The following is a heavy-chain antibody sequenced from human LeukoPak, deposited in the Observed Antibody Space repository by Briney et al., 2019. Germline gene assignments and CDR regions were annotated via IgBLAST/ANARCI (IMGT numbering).Heavy chain of an antibody. J-gene: IGHJ3*01. Sequence: GGSVRPSCAASGFTFSSYWMSWVRQAPGKGLEWVANIKQDGSEKYYVDSVKGRFTISRDNAKNSLYLQMNSLRAEDTAVYYCARGLLWPADDAFDLWGQGTVVTVSS. CDR2: IKQDGSEK. CDR1: GFTFSSYW. CDR3: ARGLLWPADDAFDL. D-gene: IGHD3-10*01. V-gene: IGHV3-7*01.